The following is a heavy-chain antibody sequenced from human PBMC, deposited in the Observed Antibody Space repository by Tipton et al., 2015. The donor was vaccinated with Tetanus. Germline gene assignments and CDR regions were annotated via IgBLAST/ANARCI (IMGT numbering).Heavy chain of an antibody. Sequence: LRLSCTVSGASIRGGTFYWGWLRQPTGQGLEWIGSIYDSGDTYYISSPKRRVTISVDTSTNQFFLMVNSIAAGDTGVYYCAGHQSGCFSAFDYRGQGVLVTASS. V-gene: IGHV4-39*01. CDR2: IYDSGDT. J-gene: IGHJ4*02. CDR3: AGHQSGCFSAFDY. CDR1: GASIRGGTFY. D-gene: IGHD2-21*01.